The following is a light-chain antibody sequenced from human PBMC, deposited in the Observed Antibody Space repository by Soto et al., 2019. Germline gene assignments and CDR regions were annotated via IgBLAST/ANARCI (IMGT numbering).Light chain of an antibody. CDR1: QSVSRSY. CDR3: QQYGSSHYT. J-gene: IGKJ2*01. Sequence: EIVLTQSPGTLSLSPWDRATLSCRASQSVSRSYLAWYQQKPGQAPRLLIYGASSMATGIPDRFSGSGSGTDFTLTISRLEPEDFAVYYCQQYGSSHYTFGQGTKLEIK. CDR2: GAS. V-gene: IGKV3-20*01.